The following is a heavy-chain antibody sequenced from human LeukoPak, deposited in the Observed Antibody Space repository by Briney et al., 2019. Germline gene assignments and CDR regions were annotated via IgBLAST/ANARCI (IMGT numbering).Heavy chain of an antibody. CDR2: IYYSGST. D-gene: IGHD6-19*01. CDR1: GGSISSYY. Sequence: SETLSLTCTVSGGSISSYYWSWIRQPPGKGLEWIGYIYYSGSTNYNPSLKSRVTISVDTSKNQFSLKLSSVTAADTAVYYCARGGSGGHSYYYYYYMDVWGKGTTVTISS. CDR3: ARGGSGGHSYYYYYYMDV. V-gene: IGHV4-59*01. J-gene: IGHJ6*03.